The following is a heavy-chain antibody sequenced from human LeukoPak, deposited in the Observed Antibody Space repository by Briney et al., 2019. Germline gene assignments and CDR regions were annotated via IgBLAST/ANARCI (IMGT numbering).Heavy chain of an antibody. CDR1: GFTVSSNY. V-gene: IGHV3-53*05. J-gene: IGHJ4*02. Sequence: PGGSLRLSCAASGFTVSSNYMSWVRQASGKGLEWVSVVYSGGSTYYADSVKGRFTISRDNSKNTLYLQMNSLRDEDTAVYYCASDYYDSSGYYSFDYWGQGTLVTVSS. CDR2: VYSGGST. CDR3: ASDYYDSSGYYSFDY. D-gene: IGHD3-22*01.